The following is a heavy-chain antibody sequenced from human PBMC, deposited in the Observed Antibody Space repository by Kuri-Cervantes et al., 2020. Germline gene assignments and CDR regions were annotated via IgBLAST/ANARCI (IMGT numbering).Heavy chain of an antibody. V-gene: IGHV3-30*02. Sequence: GESLKISCGASGFTFSSHGMHWVRQAPGKGLEWVAFVRYDGSNEDYADSVKGRLTISRDNSKNTLYLQMNSLRVEDTAIYYCAKLSHVAAAPESYWGQGTLVTVSS. D-gene: IGHD6-13*01. CDR2: VRYDGSNE. CDR3: AKLSHVAAAPESY. CDR1: GFTFSSHG. J-gene: IGHJ4*02.